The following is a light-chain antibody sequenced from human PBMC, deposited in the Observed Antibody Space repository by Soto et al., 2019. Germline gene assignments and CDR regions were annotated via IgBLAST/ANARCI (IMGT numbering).Light chain of an antibody. CDR1: SSDVGGYNY. CDR2: DVT. V-gene: IGLV2-11*01. Sequence: QSALTQPRSVSGSPGQSITISRSGTSSDVGGYNYVSWYQQHPGKAPKLIIYDVTKRPSGVPDRFSGSKSGNTASLTISGLQAEDEADYYCCSYAGRYTPYVFATGTKVTVL. CDR3: CSYAGRYTPYV. J-gene: IGLJ1*01.